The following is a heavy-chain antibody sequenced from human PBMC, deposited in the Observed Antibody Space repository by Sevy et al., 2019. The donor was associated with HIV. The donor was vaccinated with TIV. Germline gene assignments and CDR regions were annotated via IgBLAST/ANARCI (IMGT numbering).Heavy chain of an antibody. D-gene: IGHD1-26*01. V-gene: IGHV4-59*08. CDR3: AGENAWGRGYS. CDR2: ICYNGHI. CDR1: GGSITILY. Sequence: SETLSLTCTVSGGSITILYLNWIRQPPGKGLEWIADICYNGHINYNPSLKSRVTLSLATSKNQFSLRLGSVTAADTAMYYCAGENAWGRGYSWGQGTMVTVSS. J-gene: IGHJ4*02.